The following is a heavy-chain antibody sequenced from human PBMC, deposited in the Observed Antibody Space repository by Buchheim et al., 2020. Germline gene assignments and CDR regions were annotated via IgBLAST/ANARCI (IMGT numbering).Heavy chain of an antibody. V-gene: IGHV4-34*01. Sequence: QVRLQQWGAGLLKPSETLSLTCAVYGGSFSGYYWSWIRQPPGKGLEWIGEINHSGSTNYNPSLKSRVTISVDTSKNQFSLNLSSVTAADTAVYYCAKFTYSSGWYYFDYWGQGTL. CDR1: GGSFSGYY. J-gene: IGHJ4*02. D-gene: IGHD6-19*01. CDR2: INHSGST. CDR3: AKFTYSSGWYYFDY.